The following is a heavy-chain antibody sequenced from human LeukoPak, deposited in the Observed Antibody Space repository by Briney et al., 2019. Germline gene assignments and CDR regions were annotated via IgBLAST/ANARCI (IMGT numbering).Heavy chain of an antibody. Sequence: GGSLRLSCAISGFTSSTAWLTWVRQAPGKGLEWVGNIKEDGTAKNYVVSVRGRFTISRDNAKNSLYLQMNSLRGEDTAVYYCTRDGYCSSTSCYFFDYWGQGTLVTVSS. J-gene: IGHJ4*02. CDR2: IKEDGTAK. CDR1: GFTSSTAW. CDR3: TRDGYCSSTSCYFFDY. D-gene: IGHD2-2*01. V-gene: IGHV3-7*01.